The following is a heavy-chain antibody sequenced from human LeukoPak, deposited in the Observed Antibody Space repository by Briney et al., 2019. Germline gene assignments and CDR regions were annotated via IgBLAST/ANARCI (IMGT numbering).Heavy chain of an antibody. CDR2: ISYDASNK. J-gene: IGHJ4*02. CDR3: ARDLAPAGYSSSWYLVY. CDR1: GFTFSSYA. Sequence: PGRSLRLSCAASGFTFSSYAMHWVRRAPGKGLERLAVISYDASNKYYADSVKGRFTISRDNSKNTLYLQMNSLRAEDTAVYYCARDLAPAGYSSSWYLVYWGQGTLVTVSS. D-gene: IGHD6-13*01. V-gene: IGHV3-30*04.